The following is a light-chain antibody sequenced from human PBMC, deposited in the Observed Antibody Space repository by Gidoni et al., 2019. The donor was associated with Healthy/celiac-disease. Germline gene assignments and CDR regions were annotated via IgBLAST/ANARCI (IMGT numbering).Light chain of an antibody. J-gene: IGKJ4*01. CDR2: LGS. V-gene: IGKV2-28*01. CDR3: MQALQTPI. Sequence: DIVMTQSPLSLPVTPGEPASISCRSSQSLLHSNGYNYLDWYLQKPGQSPQLLIYLGSNRASGVPDRCSGSGSGTDFTLKISRVEAEDVGVYYCMQALQTPIFGGGTKVEIK. CDR1: QSLLHSNGYNY.